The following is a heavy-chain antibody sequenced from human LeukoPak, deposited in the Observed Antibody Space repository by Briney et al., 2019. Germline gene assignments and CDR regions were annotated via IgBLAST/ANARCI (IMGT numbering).Heavy chain of an antibody. D-gene: IGHD2-15*01. Sequence: SETLSLTCTVSGGSISSSSYYWGWIRQPPGKGLEWIGTMYYSGSTYYNPSLKSRVTMSVDTSKNQFSLKLSSVTAADTAVYYCARSLTKLLDYYYYYMDVWGKGTTVTVSS. CDR2: MYYSGST. CDR3: ARSLTKLLDYYYYYMDV. CDR1: GGSISSSSYY. J-gene: IGHJ6*03. V-gene: IGHV4-39*07.